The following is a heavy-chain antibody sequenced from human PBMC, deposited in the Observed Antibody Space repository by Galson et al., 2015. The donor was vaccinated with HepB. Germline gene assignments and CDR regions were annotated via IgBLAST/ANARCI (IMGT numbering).Heavy chain of an antibody. Sequence: QSGAEVKKPGESLRISCKGSGYSFTSYWISWVRQMPGKGLEWMGRIDPSDSYTNYSPSFQGHVTISADKSISTAYLQWSSLKASDTAMYYCARHEGVWSSGSETPPLNWFDPWGQGTLVTVSS. CDR1: GYSFTSYW. V-gene: IGHV5-10-1*01. CDR3: ARHEGVWSSGSETPPLNWFDP. CDR2: IDPSDSYT. D-gene: IGHD6-19*01. J-gene: IGHJ5*02.